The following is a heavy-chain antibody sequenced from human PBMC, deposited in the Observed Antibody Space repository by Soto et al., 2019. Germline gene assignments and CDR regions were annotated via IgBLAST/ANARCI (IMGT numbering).Heavy chain of an antibody. CDR3: ARGQEGVVATH. D-gene: IGHD5-12*01. CDR2: IKGDGST. CDR1: GGSLSHYY. J-gene: IGHJ4*02. Sequence: QVQLQQWGAGLLKPSETLSLNCAVNGGSLSHYYWSWIRQPPGKGLEWIGEIKGDGSTNYSPSLTSRATISSDTSNNPFSLRLYAVTAADTGVYYCARGQEGVVATHWDQGTLVTVSS. V-gene: IGHV4-34*01.